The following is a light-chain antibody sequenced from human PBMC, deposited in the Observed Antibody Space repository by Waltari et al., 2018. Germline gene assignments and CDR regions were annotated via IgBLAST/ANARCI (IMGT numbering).Light chain of an antibody. CDR3: QQYNSYSPYT. CDR1: QSSRSW. V-gene: IGKV1-5*03. CDR2: KAS. Sequence: DIQMTQSPSTLSASVGDRVTITCRASQSSRSWLAWYQQKPGKAPKLLIYKASSLESGVPSRFSGSGSGTEFTLTISSLQPDDSATYYCQQYNSYSPYTFGQGTKLEIK. J-gene: IGKJ2*01.